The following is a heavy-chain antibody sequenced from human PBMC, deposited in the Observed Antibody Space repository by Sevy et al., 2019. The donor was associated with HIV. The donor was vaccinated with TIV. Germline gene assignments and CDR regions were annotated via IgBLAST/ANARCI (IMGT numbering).Heavy chain of an antibody. V-gene: IGHV3-30*18. CDR3: AKFIAAAGTGGYYYCYGMDV. D-gene: IGHD6-13*01. J-gene: IGHJ6*02. Sequence: GGSLRLSCAASGFTFSSYGMHWVRQAPGKGLEWVAVISYDGSNKYYADSVKGRFTISRDNSKNTLYMQMNSLRAEDTAVYYCAKFIAAAGTGGYYYCYGMDVWGQGTTVTVSS. CDR2: ISYDGSNK. CDR1: GFTFSSYG.